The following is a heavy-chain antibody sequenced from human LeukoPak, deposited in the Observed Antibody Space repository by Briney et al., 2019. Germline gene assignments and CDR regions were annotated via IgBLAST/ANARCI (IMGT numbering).Heavy chain of an antibody. Sequence: SETLSLTCAVYGGSFSGYYWSWIRQPPGKGLEWIGEINHSGSTNYNPSLKSRVTILVDTSKNPFSLKLSSVTAADTAVYYCARAPYYYDSSGFRGGVDYWGQGTLVTVSS. CDR1: GGSFSGYY. D-gene: IGHD3-22*01. CDR2: INHSGST. V-gene: IGHV4-34*01. CDR3: ARAPYYYDSSGFRGGVDY. J-gene: IGHJ4*02.